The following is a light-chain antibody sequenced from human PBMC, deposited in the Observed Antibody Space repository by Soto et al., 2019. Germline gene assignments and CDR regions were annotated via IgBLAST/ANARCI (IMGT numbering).Light chain of an antibody. CDR1: QSVSSN. V-gene: IGKV3-15*01. CDR3: QQYNHWPPLT. Sequence: EIVMTQYPATRSVSPVERATLSCSASQSVSSNLAWYQQKPGQAPRLLIYGASTRSTGIPARFSCSASGTEVPRSISSQQSADFAVYYCQQYNHWPPLTVRGGIEVEIK. J-gene: IGKJ4*01. CDR2: GAS.